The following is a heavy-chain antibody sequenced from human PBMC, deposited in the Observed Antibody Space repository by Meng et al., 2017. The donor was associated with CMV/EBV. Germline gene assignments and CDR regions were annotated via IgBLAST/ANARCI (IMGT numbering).Heavy chain of an antibody. CDR1: GGSFSGYY. J-gene: IGHJ5*02. CDR3: ARSDWFDP. Sequence: QVQLQQWGAGLLKPSXTLSLTCAVYGGSFSGYYWCWIRQPPGQGLEWIGEINHSGSTNYNPSLKSRVTISVDTSKNQFSLKLSSVTAADTAVYYCARSDWFDPWGQGTLVTVSS. V-gene: IGHV4-34*01. CDR2: INHSGST.